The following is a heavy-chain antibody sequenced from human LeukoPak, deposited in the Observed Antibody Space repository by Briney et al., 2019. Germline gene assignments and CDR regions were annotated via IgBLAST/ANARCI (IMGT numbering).Heavy chain of an antibody. D-gene: IGHD3-10*01. CDR2: MNPNSGDT. J-gene: IGHJ4*02. Sequence: ASVKVSCKASGYTFTSYDINWVRQATGQGVERRGWMNPNSGDTGYAQKFQGGVTMTRNTSLSTAYMELSSLRSEDTAVYDCARGPRTVVRGVTGDYWGQGTLVTVSS. V-gene: IGHV1-8*01. CDR3: ARGPRTVVRGVTGDY. CDR1: GYTFTSYD.